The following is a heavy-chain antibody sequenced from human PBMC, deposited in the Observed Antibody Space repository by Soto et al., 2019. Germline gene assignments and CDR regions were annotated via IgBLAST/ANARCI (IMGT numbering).Heavy chain of an antibody. V-gene: IGHV4-34*01. CDR1: GGSFSGYY. CDR2: INHSGST. Sequence: SETLSLTDAVEGGSFSGYYWSWIRQPPGKGLEWIGEINHSGSTNYNPSLKSRVTISVDTSKNQFSLKLSSVTAADTAVYYCASYYGSGSYYNWFDPRGQGTLVTVSS. D-gene: IGHD3-10*01. CDR3: ASYYGSGSYYNWFDP. J-gene: IGHJ5*02.